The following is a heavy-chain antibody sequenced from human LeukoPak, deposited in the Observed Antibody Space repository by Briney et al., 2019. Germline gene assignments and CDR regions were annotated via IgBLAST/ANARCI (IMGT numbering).Heavy chain of an antibody. J-gene: IGHJ5*02. D-gene: IGHD2-2*01. V-gene: IGHV4-59*01. CDR1: GGSIRSYY. CDR2: IYYSGST. Sequence: SETLSLTCTVSGGSIRSYYRSWIRQPPGKGLEWIGYIYYSGSTNYNPSLKRRVTISEDTSKNQFSLKLSSVTAADTAVYYCAGVVEVPAATGLWFDPWGQGTLVTVSS. CDR3: AGVVEVPAATGLWFDP.